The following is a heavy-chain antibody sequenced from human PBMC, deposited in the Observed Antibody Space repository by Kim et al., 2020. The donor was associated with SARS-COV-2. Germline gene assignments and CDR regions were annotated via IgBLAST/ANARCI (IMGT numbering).Heavy chain of an antibody. J-gene: IGHJ6*02. CDR2: INHSGST. D-gene: IGHD1-26*01. CDR3: ATLSGIVGARGGYYYYGMDV. V-gene: IGHV4-34*01. Sequence: SETLSLTCAVYGGSFSGYYWSWIRQPPGKGLEWIGEINHSGSTNYNPSLKSRVTISVDTSKNQFSLKLSSVTAADTAVYYCATLSGIVGARGGYYYYGMDVWGQGTTVTVSS. CDR1: GGSFSGYY.